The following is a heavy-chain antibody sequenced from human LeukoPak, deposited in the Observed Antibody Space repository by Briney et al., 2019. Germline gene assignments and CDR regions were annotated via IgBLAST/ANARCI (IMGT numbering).Heavy chain of an antibody. CDR3: ARGSGYYKYYFDY. J-gene: IGHJ4*02. CDR1: GFTFSSYG. Sequence: PGRSLRLSCAASGFTFSSYGMHWVRQAPGKGLEWAAVIWYDGSNKYYADSVKGRFTISRDNSKNTLYLQMNSLRAEDTAVYYCARGSGYYKYYFDYWGQGTLVTVSS. CDR2: IWYDGSNK. V-gene: IGHV3-33*01. D-gene: IGHD3-22*01.